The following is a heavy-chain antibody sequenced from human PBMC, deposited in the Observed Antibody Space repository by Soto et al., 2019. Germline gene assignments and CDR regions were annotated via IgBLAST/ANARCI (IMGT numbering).Heavy chain of an antibody. CDR1: GFTFSSYS. CDR2: ISGSSATI. J-gene: IGHJ4*02. Sequence: GSLRLSCAATGFTFSSYSMEWVRQTPGKGLEYISFISGSSATIYYADSVKGRFTISRDNAKNSLYLQMSSLRVEDTAVYFCSRARRGLYFGYWGQGIPVTVSS. V-gene: IGHV3-48*01. CDR3: SRARRGLYFGY.